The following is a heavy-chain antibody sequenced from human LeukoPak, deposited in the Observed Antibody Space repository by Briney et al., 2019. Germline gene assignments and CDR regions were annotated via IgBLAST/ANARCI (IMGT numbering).Heavy chain of an antibody. J-gene: IGHJ4*02. Sequence: ASVRVSCKASGYAFTSYYMHWVRQAPGQGLEWMGIINPSGGSASYAQKFQGRVTMTRDTSTSTVYMELSSLRSEDTAVYYRARDSYDSSGYPTKYFDYWGQGTLVTVSS. CDR2: INPSGGSA. D-gene: IGHD3-22*01. CDR3: ARDSYDSSGYPTKYFDY. V-gene: IGHV1-46*01. CDR1: GYAFTSYY.